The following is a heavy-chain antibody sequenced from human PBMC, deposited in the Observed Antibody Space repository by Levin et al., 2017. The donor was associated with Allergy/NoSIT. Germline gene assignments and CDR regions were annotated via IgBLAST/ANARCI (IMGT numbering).Heavy chain of an antibody. CDR2: ISSSSSYI. V-gene: IGHV3-21*01. CDR3: ARTSSGWYHFDY. D-gene: IGHD6-19*01. CDR1: GFTFSSYS. Sequence: PGGSLRLSCAASGFTFSSYSMNWVRQAPGKGLEWVSSISSSSSYIYYADSVKGRFTISRDNAKNSLYLQMNSLRAEDTAVYYCARTSSGWYHFDYWGQGTLVTVSS. J-gene: IGHJ4*02.